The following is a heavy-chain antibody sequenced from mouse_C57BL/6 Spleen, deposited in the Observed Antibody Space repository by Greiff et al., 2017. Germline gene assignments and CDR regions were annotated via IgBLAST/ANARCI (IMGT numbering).Heavy chain of an antibody. CDR3: ARDIATAPAWFAY. D-gene: IGHD1-2*01. CDR1: GFTFSSYT. CDR2: ISGGGGNT. Sequence: EVMLVESGGGLVKPGGSLKLSCAASGFTFSSYTMSWVRQTPGKRLEWVATISGGGGNTNYPDSVKGRFTISRDNAKNTVYLQMSSLRSEDTALYYCARDIATAPAWFAYWGQGTLVTVSA. V-gene: IGHV5-9*01. J-gene: IGHJ3*01.